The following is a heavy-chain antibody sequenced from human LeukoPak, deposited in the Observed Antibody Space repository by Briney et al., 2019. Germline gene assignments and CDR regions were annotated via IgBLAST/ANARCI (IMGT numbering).Heavy chain of an antibody. CDR3: ARDRSSSGYYPFDY. CDR1: GFTFSSYS. CDR2: ITTSGGAK. J-gene: IGHJ4*02. V-gene: IGHV3-48*02. D-gene: IGHD3-22*01. Sequence: PGGSLRLSCAASGFTFSSYSMNWVRQAPGKGLEWISYITTSGGAKNYADSVKGRFTISRDNAKNSLYLQMNSLRDEDTAVYYCARDRSSSGYYPFDYWGQGTLVTVSS.